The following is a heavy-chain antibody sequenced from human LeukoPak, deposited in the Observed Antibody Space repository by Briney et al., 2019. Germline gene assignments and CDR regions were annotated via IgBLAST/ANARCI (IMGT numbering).Heavy chain of an antibody. Sequence: GGSLRLSCAASGLTFSRYWMHWVRQGPGKGLVWVSRINSDGSSTSYADSVKGRFTISRDNAKNTLYLQMNSLRAEDTAVYYCARERVMYYYGAGSPDYWGQGTLVTVSS. V-gene: IGHV3-74*01. D-gene: IGHD3-10*01. CDR1: GLTFSRYW. CDR3: ARERVMYYYGAGSPDY. J-gene: IGHJ4*02. CDR2: INSDGSST.